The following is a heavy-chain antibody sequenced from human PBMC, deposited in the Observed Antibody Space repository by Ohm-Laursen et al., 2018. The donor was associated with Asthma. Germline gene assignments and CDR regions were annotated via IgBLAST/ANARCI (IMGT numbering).Heavy chain of an antibody. CDR2: IWFDGSNK. CDR1: GSTFSSYG. D-gene: IGHD4-17*01. CDR3: ARAFDGEVFDY. J-gene: IGHJ4*02. V-gene: IGHV3-33*01. Sequence: RSLRLSCAASGSTFSSYGMHWVRQAPGKGLEWVAVIWFDGSNKYYADSVKGRFTISRDNSKNTLYLQMNSLRAEDTAVYYCARAFDGEVFDYWGQGTLVTVSS.